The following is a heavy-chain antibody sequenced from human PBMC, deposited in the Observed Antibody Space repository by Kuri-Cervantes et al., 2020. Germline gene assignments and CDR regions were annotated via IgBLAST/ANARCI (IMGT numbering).Heavy chain of an antibody. CDR2: ISWNSGSI. V-gene: IGHV3-9*01. CDR1: GFTFDDYA. CDR3: AKATDYGVRATADY. D-gene: IGHD4-17*01. Sequence: SLKISCAASGFTFDDYAMHWARQAPGKGLEWVSGISWNSGSIGYADSVKGRFTISRDNAKNSLYLQMNSLRAEDTALYYCAKATDYGVRATADYWGQGTLVTVSS. J-gene: IGHJ4*02.